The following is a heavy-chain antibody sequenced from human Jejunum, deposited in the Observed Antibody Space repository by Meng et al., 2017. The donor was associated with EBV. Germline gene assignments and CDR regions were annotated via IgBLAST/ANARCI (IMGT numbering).Heavy chain of an antibody. V-gene: IGHV3-74*03. CDR1: GYTFSTYC. CDR3: ARNYRDY. Sequence: VQLVESWGGLVWPGGSLRLSCAASGYTFSTYCMHWGRQTPGKGLEWVSRINNDGSTTQYADSVRGRFTISRDNAKSTLYLQMNSLTAEDTAVYYCARNYRDYWGQGTLVTVFS. D-gene: IGHD4-11*01. J-gene: IGHJ4*02. CDR2: INNDGSTT.